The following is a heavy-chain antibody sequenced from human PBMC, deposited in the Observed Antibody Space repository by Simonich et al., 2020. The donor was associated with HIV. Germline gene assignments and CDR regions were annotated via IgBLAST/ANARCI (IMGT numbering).Heavy chain of an antibody. Sequence: QVQLQQWGAGLLKPSETLSLTCAVYGGSFSGYYGRWIRQPPGKGLEWIGEINHSGSTNSFPSLKSRVIISVDPSKNQFSLKLSSVTATDTAVYYCARYTGMAGFDYWGQGTLVTVSS. J-gene: IGHJ4*02. CDR3: ARYTGMAGFDY. D-gene: IGHD5-18*01. CDR1: GGSFSGYY. V-gene: IGHV4-34*01. CDR2: INHSGST.